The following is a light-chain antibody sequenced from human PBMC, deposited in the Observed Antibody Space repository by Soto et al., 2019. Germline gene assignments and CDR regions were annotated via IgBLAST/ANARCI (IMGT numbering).Light chain of an antibody. V-gene: IGKV3-20*01. CDR3: QQYGSSLWT. CDR2: GAS. J-gene: IGKJ1*01. CDR1: QSVSSSY. Sequence: EIVLMQSPGTLSLSPGERDTLSCRASQSVSSSYLAWYQQKTGQAPRLLIYGASSRATGIPDRFSGSGSGTDFTLTISRLVPEDFAVYYCQQYGSSLWTFGQGTKVDIK.